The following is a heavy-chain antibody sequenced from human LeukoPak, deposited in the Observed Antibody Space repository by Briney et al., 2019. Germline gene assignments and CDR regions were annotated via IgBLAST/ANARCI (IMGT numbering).Heavy chain of an antibody. J-gene: IGHJ4*02. D-gene: IGHD6-13*01. CDR1: GYLFTTYW. CDR3: ARQTSPGIAANLDY. CDR2: IYPGDSDT. V-gene: IGHV5-51*01. Sequence: GESLKISCQGSGYLFTTYWIGWVRQMPGKGLEWMGIIYPGDSDTRYSPSFQGQVTISADKSISAAYLQWSSLKASDTAMYYCARQTSPGIAANLDYWGQGTLVTVSS.